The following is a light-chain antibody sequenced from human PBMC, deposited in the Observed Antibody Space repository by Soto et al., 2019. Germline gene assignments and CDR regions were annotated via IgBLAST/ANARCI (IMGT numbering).Light chain of an antibody. CDR3: SSYTTSSTYV. V-gene: IGLV2-14*03. CDR1: SSDVGRYNY. Sequence: QSALTQPASVSGSPGQSITISCIGTSSDVGRYNYVSWYQQYPDKAPKLMIYDVTNRPSGVSFCFSGSKSGNTASLTISELQAEDEADYYCSSYTTSSTYVFGTGTKLTVL. CDR2: DVT. J-gene: IGLJ1*01.